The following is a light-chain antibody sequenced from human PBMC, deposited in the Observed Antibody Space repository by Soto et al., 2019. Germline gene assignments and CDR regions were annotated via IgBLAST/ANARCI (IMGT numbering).Light chain of an antibody. V-gene: IGKV1-39*01. J-gene: IGKJ5*01. CDR2: AAS. CDR3: QQSYSTPIT. CDR1: QSISSY. Sequence: DIQMTQSPSSLSASVGDRVTITCRASQSISSYLNWYQQKPGKAPKLLIYAASSLQSGVPSRFSGSGSGTEFTRTISSLQPEDCATYYCQQSYSTPITFGQGTRLEIK.